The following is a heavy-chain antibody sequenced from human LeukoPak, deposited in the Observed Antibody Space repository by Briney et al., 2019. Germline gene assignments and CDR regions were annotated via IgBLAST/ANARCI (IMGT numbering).Heavy chain of an antibody. CDR2: IKQDGSEK. CDR3: ARELVDTAMTYDY. D-gene: IGHD5-18*01. J-gene: IGHJ4*02. CDR1: GGSISNFY. V-gene: IGHV3-7*01. Sequence: ETLSLTCTVSGGSISNFYWSWVRQAPGKGLEWVANIKQDGSEKYYVDSVKGRFTISRDNAKNSLYLQMNSLRAEDTAVYYCARELVDTAMTYDYWGQGTLVIVSS.